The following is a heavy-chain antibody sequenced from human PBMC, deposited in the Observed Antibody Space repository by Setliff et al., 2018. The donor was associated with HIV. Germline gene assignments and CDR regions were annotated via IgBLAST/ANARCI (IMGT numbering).Heavy chain of an antibody. V-gene: IGHV4-39*07. CDR3: ARGGAVSADFDS. J-gene: IGHJ5*01. D-gene: IGHD3-16*01. Sequence: SETLSLTCTVSGGSIRTGVYYWGWIRQPPGKGLEWIGSIYYDGRTFYKPSLKSRLTISVDTSKNQFSLCLNSVTAADTAVYFCARGGAVSADFDSWGQGTLVTVSS. CDR2: IYYDGRT. CDR1: GGSIRTGVYY.